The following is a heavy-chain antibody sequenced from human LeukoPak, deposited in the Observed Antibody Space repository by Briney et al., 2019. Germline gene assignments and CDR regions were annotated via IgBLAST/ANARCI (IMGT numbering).Heavy chain of an antibody. CDR3: ARDLAVYDSSGYYAFDI. D-gene: IGHD3-22*01. Sequence: AGGSLRLSCAASGFTFSSYSMNWVRQAPGKGLEWVSYISSSSSTIYYADSVEGRFTISRDNAKNSLYLQMNSLRAEDTAVYYCARDLAVYDSSGYYAFDIWGQGTMVTVSS. CDR2: ISSSSSTI. CDR1: GFTFSSYS. V-gene: IGHV3-48*01. J-gene: IGHJ3*02.